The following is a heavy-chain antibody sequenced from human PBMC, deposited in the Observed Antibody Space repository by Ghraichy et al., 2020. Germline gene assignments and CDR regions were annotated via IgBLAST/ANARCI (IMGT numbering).Heavy chain of an antibody. J-gene: IGHJ4*02. Sequence: GGSLRLSCAASGFTFSNAWMSWVRQAPGKGLEWVGRIKSKTDGGTTDYAAPVKGRFTISRDDSKNTLYLQMNSLKTEDTAVYYCTTDRVRDGYNLKGFNRDYWGQGTLVTVSS. D-gene: IGHD5-24*01. V-gene: IGHV3-15*01. CDR3: TTDRVRDGYNLKGFNRDY. CDR2: IKSKTDGGTT. CDR1: GFTFSNAW.